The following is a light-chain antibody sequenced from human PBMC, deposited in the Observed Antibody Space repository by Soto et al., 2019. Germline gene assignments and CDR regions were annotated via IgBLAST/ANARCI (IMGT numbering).Light chain of an antibody. V-gene: IGKV3-20*01. J-gene: IGKJ1*01. CDR1: QSVTSSY. CDR2: AAS. CDR3: QQYGGSPPWT. Sequence: EIVLTQSPCTLSLSPGERATLSCRASQSVTSSYLAWYQQKSGQAPRLLIYAASSRATGIPDRFTGSGSGTDFTLTISKLEPEDFAVYYCQQYGGSPPWTFGQGTKVEI.